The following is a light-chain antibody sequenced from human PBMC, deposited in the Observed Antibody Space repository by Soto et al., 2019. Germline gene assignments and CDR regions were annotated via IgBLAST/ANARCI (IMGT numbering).Light chain of an antibody. J-gene: IGKJ1*01. CDR1: QSISSW. V-gene: IGKV1-5*03. CDR2: KAS. Sequence: DIQMTQSPSTLSASVGDRVTITCRASQSISSWLAWYQQKPGKAPKVLIYKASSLESGVPSRFSGSGSGTEFTLTISSLQPDEFATYYCQQYNGYSRTVGQGTKVAIK. CDR3: QQYNGYSRT.